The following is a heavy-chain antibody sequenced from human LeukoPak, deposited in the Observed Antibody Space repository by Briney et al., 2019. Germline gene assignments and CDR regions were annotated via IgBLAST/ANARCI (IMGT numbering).Heavy chain of an antibody. CDR3: AKVATWTYFDS. CDR2: LDGSDETT. J-gene: IGHJ4*02. D-gene: IGHD3/OR15-3a*01. V-gene: IGHV3-23*01. Sequence: GGSLRLSCAASGFTFSSSAMSWVRQAPGKGLGWVSALDGSDETTYYADSVKGRFTISRDNSKNTLYLQSTSLRVDDTAVYYCAKVATWTYFDSWGQGTLVTVSS. CDR1: GFTFSSSA.